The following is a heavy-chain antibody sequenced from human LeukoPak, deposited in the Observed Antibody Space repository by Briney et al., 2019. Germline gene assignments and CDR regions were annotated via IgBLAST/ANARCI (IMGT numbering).Heavy chain of an antibody. CDR3: ARGAGRYGDYRDY. J-gene: IGHJ4*02. CDR2: ISYDGSNK. Sequence: GGSLRLSCAASGFTFSSYGMHWVRQAPGKGLEWVAVISYDGSNKYYADSVKGRFTISRDNAKNSLYLQMNSLTAGDTAVYYCARGAGRYGDYRDYWGQGTLVTVSS. CDR1: GFTFSSYG. D-gene: IGHD4-17*01. V-gene: IGHV3-30*03.